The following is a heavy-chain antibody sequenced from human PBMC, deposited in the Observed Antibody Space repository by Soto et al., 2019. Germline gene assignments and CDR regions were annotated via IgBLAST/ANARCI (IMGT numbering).Heavy chain of an antibody. J-gene: IGHJ4*02. CDR3: ARDDSTGGFDF. CDR1: GGSISSGGYY. Sequence: SETLSLTCTVSGGSISSGGYYWSWIRQHPGKGLEWLGYISYSGCTNYSPALRSRVTISADTSKNQFSLKLNAVTAADTAVYYCARDDSTGGFDFWGQGALVTVSS. CDR2: ISYSGCT. D-gene: IGHD6-19*01. V-gene: IGHV4-61*08.